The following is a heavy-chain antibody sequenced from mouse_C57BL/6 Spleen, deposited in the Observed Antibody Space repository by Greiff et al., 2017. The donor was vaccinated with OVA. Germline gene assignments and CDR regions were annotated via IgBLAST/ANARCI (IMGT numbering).Heavy chain of an antibody. V-gene: IGHV1-62-2*01. Sequence: VQLQQSGAELVKPGASVKLSCKASGYTFTEYTIHWVKQRSGQGLEWIGWFYPGGGSIKYNEKFKDKATLTADKSYSTVYMELSSLTSEDSAVYVCARHERLYAYVDYWGQGTTLTVAS. CDR2: FYPGGGSI. CDR1: GYTFTEYT. J-gene: IGHJ2*01. CDR3: ARHERLYAYVDY. D-gene: IGHD2-12*01.